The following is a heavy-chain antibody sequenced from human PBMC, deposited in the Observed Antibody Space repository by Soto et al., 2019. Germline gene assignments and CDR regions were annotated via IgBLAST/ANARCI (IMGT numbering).Heavy chain of an antibody. CDR1: GYTFTSYD. V-gene: IGHV1-8*01. J-gene: IGHJ6*03. CDR2: MNPNSGNT. CDR3: ARKEVGRGLRFLEWTKKNPYYYYYMDV. D-gene: IGHD3-3*01. Sequence: ASVKVSCKASGYTFTSYDINWVRQTTGQGLEWMGWMNPNSGNTGYAQKFQGRVTMTRNTSISTAYMELSSLRSEDTAVYYCARKEVGRGLRFLEWTKKNPYYYYYMDVWGKGTTVTVSS.